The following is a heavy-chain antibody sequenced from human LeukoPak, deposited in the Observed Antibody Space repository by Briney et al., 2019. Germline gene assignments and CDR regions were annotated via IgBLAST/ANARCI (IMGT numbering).Heavy chain of an antibody. Sequence: SETLSLTCTVSGGSISSGSYYWGWIRQPPAKGLEWIGSIYYSGSTYYNPSLKSRVTISVNTSKNQFSLKLGSVTAADTAVYNCARHYYDSRAGTQYYFDYWGQGTLVTVSS. CDR3: ARHYYDSRAGTQYYFDY. J-gene: IGHJ4*02. D-gene: IGHD3-22*01. V-gene: IGHV4-39*01. CDR1: GGSISSGSYY. CDR2: IYYSGST.